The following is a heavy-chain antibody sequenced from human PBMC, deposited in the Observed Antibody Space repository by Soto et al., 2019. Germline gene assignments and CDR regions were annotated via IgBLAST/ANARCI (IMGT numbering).Heavy chain of an antibody. CDR3: ARGSTLERRTFDY. V-gene: IGHV3-66*01. CDR1: GFTVSSNY. Sequence: GGSLRLSCAASGFTVSSNYMSWVRQAPGKGLEWVSVIYSGGSTYYADSVKGRFTISRDNSKNTLYLQMNSLRAEDTAVYYCARGSTLERRTFDYWGQGTLVTVSS. D-gene: IGHD1-1*01. J-gene: IGHJ4*02. CDR2: IYSGGST.